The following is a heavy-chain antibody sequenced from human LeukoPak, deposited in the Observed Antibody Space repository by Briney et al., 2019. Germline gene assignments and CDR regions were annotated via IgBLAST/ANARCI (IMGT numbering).Heavy chain of an antibody. CDR1: GFTFNNAW. Sequence: GGSLRLSCAGSGFTFNNAWMTWVRQAPGKGLEWVGRIKSKNDGGTTDYAAPVKDRFTISRDDSRSTLYLQMNSLQTEDTGVYYCTTELVWFGVLAHWGQGTLATVSS. D-gene: IGHD3-10*01. V-gene: IGHV3-15*01. CDR3: TTELVWFGVLAH. J-gene: IGHJ4*02. CDR2: IKSKNDGGTT.